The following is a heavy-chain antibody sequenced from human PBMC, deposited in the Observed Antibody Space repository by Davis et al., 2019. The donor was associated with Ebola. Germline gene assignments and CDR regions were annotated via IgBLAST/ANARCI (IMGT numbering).Heavy chain of an antibody. D-gene: IGHD6-19*01. CDR3: AGGESGWDASDI. J-gene: IGHJ3*02. CDR1: GFTFSSYA. V-gene: IGHV3-23*01. CDR2: ISASGGYP. Sequence: GESLKISCAASGFTFSSYAMTWVRQAPGKGLEWVSSISASGGYPYATDSVKGRFTISRDNAKNSLSLQMDSLRTEDTAVYYCAGGESGWDASDIWGRGTMVTVSS.